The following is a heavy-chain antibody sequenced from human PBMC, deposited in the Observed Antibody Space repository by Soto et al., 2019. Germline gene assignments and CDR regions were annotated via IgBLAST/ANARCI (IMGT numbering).Heavy chain of an antibody. CDR3: ARDRWEFQLCYYGLDV. D-gene: IGHD1-26*01. V-gene: IGHV3-33*01. J-gene: IGHJ6*02. CDR2: IWYDGSND. Sequence: QVQLVESGGGVVQPGRSLRLSCAASGFTFSNYGLHWVRQAPGKGLEWVAIIWYDGSNDYYVDSVKGRFTISRDNSKNTLSLQMNSLRAEDTAVYYCARDRWEFQLCYYGLDVWGQGTTVTVSS. CDR1: GFTFSNYG.